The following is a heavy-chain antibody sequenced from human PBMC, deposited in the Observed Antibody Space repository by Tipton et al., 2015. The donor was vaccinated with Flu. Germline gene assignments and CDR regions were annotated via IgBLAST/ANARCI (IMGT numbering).Heavy chain of an antibody. D-gene: IGHD6-25*01. Sequence: LRLSCTVSGGSISSHYWSWIRQPPGKGLEWIGRIYTSGSTGYNPSLKGRATISVDASKNQFSLELSSVTAADTAVYYCVKEGASGWVWVFWGQGAQVTVSS. V-gene: IGHV4-4*08. CDR2: IYTSGST. CDR3: VKEGASGWVWVF. J-gene: IGHJ4*02. CDR1: GGSISSHY.